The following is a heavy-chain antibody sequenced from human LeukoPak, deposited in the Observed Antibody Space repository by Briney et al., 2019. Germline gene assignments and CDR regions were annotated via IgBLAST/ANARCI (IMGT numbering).Heavy chain of an antibody. J-gene: IGHJ6*03. V-gene: IGHV4-61*02. Sequence: SETLSLTCTVSGGSISSGSYYWSWIRQPAGKGLEWIGRIYTSGSTNYNPSLKSRVTISVDTSKNQFSLKLSSVTAADTAVYYCARPLLYYYYYMDVWGKGTTVTISS. D-gene: IGHD3-10*01. CDR3: ARPLLYYYYYMDV. CDR1: GGSISSGSYY. CDR2: IYTSGST.